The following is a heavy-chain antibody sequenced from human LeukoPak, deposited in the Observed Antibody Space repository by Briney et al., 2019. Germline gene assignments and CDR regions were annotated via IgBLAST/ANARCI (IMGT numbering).Heavy chain of an antibody. D-gene: IGHD3-22*01. V-gene: IGHV4-61*02. Sequence: PSQTLSLTCTVSGGSISSGSYYWSWIRQPAGKGLEWIGRIYTSGSTNYNPSLKSRVTISVDTSKNQFSLKLSSVTAADTAVYYCAREVAYDSSGYYYNHWGQGTLVTVSS. CDR2: IYTSGST. CDR1: GGSISSGSYY. CDR3: AREVAYDSSGYYYNH. J-gene: IGHJ4*02.